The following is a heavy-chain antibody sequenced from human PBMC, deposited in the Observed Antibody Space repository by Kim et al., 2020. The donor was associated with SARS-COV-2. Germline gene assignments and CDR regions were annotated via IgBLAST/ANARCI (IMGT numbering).Heavy chain of an antibody. CDR2: IWYDGSNK. V-gene: IGHV3-33*01. J-gene: IGHJ6*02. CDR3: ARDYYDTSGGPYGMDV. Sequence: GGSLRLSCAASGFTFSSYGMHWVRQAPGKGLEWVAVIWYDGSNKYYADSVKGRFTISRDNSKNTLYLKMNSLRAEDTAVYYCARDYYDTSGGPYGMDVWGQGTTVTVSS. D-gene: IGHD3-22*01. CDR1: GFTFSSYG.